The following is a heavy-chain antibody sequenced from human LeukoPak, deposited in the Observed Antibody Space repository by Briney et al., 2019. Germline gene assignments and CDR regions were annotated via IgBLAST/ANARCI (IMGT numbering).Heavy chain of an antibody. CDR2: IKQDGSEK. D-gene: IGHD3-22*01. J-gene: IGHJ4*02. CDR3: ARDASAHYDSSGYPFH. CDR1: GFTFRNYA. V-gene: IGHV3-7*01. Sequence: GGSLRLSCAASGFTFRNYAMSWVRQAPGKGLEWVANIKQDGSEKYYVDSVKGRFTISRNNAKNSLYLQMNSLRAEDTAVYYCARDASAHYDSSGYPFHWGQGTLVTVSS.